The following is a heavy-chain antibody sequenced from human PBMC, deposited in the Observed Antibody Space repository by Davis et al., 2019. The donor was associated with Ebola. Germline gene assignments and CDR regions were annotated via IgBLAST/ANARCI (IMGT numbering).Heavy chain of an antibody. D-gene: IGHD5-18*01. CDR3: ARDTTWIQLWLPAFDI. CDR1: GFTFSSYG. CDR2: ISYDGSNK. Sequence: GESLKISCAASGFTFSSYGMHWVRQAPGKGLEWVAVISYDGSNKYYADSVKGRFTISRDNAKNSLYLQMNSLRAEDTAVYYCARDTTWIQLWLPAFDIWGQGTMVTVSS. V-gene: IGHV3-30*03. J-gene: IGHJ3*02.